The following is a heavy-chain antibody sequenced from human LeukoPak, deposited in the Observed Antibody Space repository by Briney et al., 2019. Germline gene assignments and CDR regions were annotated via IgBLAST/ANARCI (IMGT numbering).Heavy chain of an antibody. Sequence: ASVKVSCKASGGTFSSYAISWVRQAPGQGLEWMGGIIPIFGTANYAQKFQGRVTMTTDTSTSTAYMELRSLRSDDTAVYYCAKDRRLRFLEWSSIGYFQHWGQGTLVAVSS. CDR3: AKDRRLRFLEWSSIGYFQH. V-gene: IGHV1-69*05. CDR1: GGTFSSYA. J-gene: IGHJ1*01. D-gene: IGHD3-3*01. CDR2: IIPIFGTA.